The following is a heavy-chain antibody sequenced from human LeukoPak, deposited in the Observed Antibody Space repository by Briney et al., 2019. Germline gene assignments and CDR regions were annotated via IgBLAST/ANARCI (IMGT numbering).Heavy chain of an antibody. V-gene: IGHV3-23*01. CDR3: AKDKKYSGYDSLFDY. Sequence: GGSLRLSCVASGFTFSRYWMHWVRQAPGKGLEWVSGISGSGVYTYYADSVRGRFTISRDNSKNTLHLQMDSLRVEDMAVYYCAKDKKYSGYDSLFDYWGQGTLVTVSS. CDR1: GFTFSRYW. J-gene: IGHJ4*02. CDR2: ISGSGVYT. D-gene: IGHD5-12*01.